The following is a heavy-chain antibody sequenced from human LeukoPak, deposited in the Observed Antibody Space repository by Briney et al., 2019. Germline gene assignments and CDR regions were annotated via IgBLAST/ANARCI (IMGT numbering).Heavy chain of an antibody. D-gene: IGHD3-16*01. CDR3: ARLDGPTVFTYYMDL. J-gene: IGHJ6*03. CDR2: ISPRSETI. Sequence: GGSLRLSCATSGFSFNRRGMNWVRHPPGKGLEWVSYISPRSETIYYAESVKGRFTVSRDDSKDSLYLQMHTLRAEDTAVYYCARLDGPTVFTYYMDLWGKGTTVTVAS. CDR1: GFSFNRRG. V-gene: IGHV3-48*04.